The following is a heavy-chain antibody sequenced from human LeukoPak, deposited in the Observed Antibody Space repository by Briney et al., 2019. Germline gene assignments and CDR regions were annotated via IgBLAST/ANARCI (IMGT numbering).Heavy chain of an antibody. J-gene: IGHJ4*02. CDR3: ARAPQGYTYGFGLDY. D-gene: IGHD3-10*01. V-gene: IGHV4-59*01. CDR2: IYYAGST. Sequence: SETLSLTCSVSGGSLTNYYWSWVRQPPGRGLEGIGYIYYAGSTNYNPSLQSRVTISVDTYKTQFSLKLSSVTAADTAIYYCARAPQGYTYGFGLDYWGQGTLVTVSS. CDR1: GGSLTNYY.